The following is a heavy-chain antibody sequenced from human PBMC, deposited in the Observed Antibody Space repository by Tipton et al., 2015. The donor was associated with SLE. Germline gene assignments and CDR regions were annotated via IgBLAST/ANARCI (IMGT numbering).Heavy chain of an antibody. J-gene: IGHJ3*02. V-gene: IGHV3-48*03. D-gene: IGHD2-2*01. CDR1: GFTFSSYE. Sequence: GSLRLSCAASGFTFSSYEMNWVRQAPGKGLEWVSYISSSGSTIYYADSVKGRFTISRDNAKNSLYLQMNSLRAEDTAVYYCASANPPIPLAYRPFDIWGQGTMVTVSS. CDR3: ASANPPIPLAYRPFDI. CDR2: ISSSGSTI.